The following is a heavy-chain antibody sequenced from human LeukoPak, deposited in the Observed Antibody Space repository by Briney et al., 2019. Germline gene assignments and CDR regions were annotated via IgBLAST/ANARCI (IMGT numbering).Heavy chain of an antibody. CDR2: INPNSGGT. CDR3: AREIGDYYGMDV. D-gene: IGHD2/OR15-2a*01. CDR1: GYTFTSYD. V-gene: IGHV1-2*04. J-gene: IGHJ6*02. Sequence: ASVKVSCKASGYTFTSYDIHWVRQAPGQGLEWMGWINPNSGGTNYAQKFQGWVTMTRDTSISTAYMELSRLRSDDTAVYYCAREIGDYYGMDVWGQGTTVTVSS.